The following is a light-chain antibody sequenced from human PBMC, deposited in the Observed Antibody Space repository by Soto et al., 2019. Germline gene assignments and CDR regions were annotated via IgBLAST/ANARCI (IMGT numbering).Light chain of an antibody. CDR3: SSYAGSNNFV. Sequence: QSVLTQPASVSGSPGQSITISCTGTSSDVGGYNYVSWYQQHPGKAPKLMIYEVSKRPSGVPDRFSGSKSGNTASLTVSGLQAEDEADYYCSSYAGSNNFVFGTGTKVTV. V-gene: IGLV2-8*01. J-gene: IGLJ1*01. CDR2: EVS. CDR1: SSDVGGYNY.